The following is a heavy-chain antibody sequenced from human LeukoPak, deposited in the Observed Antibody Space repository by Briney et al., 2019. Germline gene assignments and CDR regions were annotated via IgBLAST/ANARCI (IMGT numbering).Heavy chain of an antibody. J-gene: IGHJ4*02. CDR3: AGTSIVVVPAVDDY. CDR1: GGSISSYY. D-gene: IGHD2-2*01. CDR2: IYYSGST. V-gene: IGHV4-59*01. Sequence: SETLSLTCTVSGGSISSYYWSWIRQPPGKGLEWIGYIYYSGSTNYNPSLKSRVTISVDTSKNQFSLKLSSVTAADTAVYYCAGTSIVVVPAVDDYWGQGTLVTVSS.